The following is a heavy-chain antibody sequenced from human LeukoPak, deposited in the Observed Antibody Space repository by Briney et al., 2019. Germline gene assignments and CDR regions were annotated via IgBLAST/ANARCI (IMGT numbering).Heavy chain of an antibody. D-gene: IGHD5-12*01. CDR1: GLTFRNYG. CDR3: TTWLGSLGP. J-gene: IGHJ5*02. V-gene: IGHV3-15*01. CDR2: IKSKRDGGTS. Sequence: PGKSLRLSCAASGLTFRNYGMHWVRQAPGKGLEWVGRIKSKRDGGTSDYAAPVKGRFTISRDDSTNTLFLQMNSLQMEDAAVYYCTTWLGSLGPWGQGTLVTVSS.